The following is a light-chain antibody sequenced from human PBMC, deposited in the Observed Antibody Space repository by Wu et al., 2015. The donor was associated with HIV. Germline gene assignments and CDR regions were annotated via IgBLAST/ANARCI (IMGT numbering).Light chain of an antibody. V-gene: IGKV3-15*01. CDR2: GAS. CDR3: QQYNNWPRS. Sequence: EIVMTQSPATLSVSPGERATLSCRASQSVSSNLAWYQQKPGQAPRLLIYGASTRATGIPARFSGSGSGTEFTLTISSLQSEDFAVYYCQQYNNWPRSFGQGTKLESN. CDR1: QSVSSN. J-gene: IGKJ2*03.